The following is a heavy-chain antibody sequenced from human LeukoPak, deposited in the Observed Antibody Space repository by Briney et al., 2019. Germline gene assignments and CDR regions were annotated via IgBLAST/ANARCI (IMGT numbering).Heavy chain of an antibody. J-gene: IGHJ4*02. D-gene: IGHD3-22*01. Sequence: ASVKVSCKASGYTFTGYYMHWVRQAPGQGLEWMGWINPNSGGTNYAQKFQGRVTMTRHTSISTAYMELSRLRSDDTAVYYCARVGYYDSSGYLHYWGQGTLVTVSS. CDR1: GYTFTGYY. V-gene: IGHV1-2*02. CDR2: INPNSGGT. CDR3: ARVGYYDSSGYLHY.